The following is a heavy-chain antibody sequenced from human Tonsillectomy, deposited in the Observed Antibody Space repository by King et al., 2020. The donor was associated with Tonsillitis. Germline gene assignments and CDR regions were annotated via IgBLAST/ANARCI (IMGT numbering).Heavy chain of an antibody. CDR3: ARDPKLRDSDFWSGYTDY. CDR1: GYTFTSYY. Sequence: QLVQSGAEVKKPGASVKVSCKASGYTFTSYYMHWVRQAPGRGLEWMGIINPSAGGTSYAQKFQGRVTMTRDTSTSTVYMELSSLRSEDTAVYYCARDPKLRDSDFWSGYTDYWGQGTLVTVSS. V-gene: IGHV1-46*03. J-gene: IGHJ4*02. D-gene: IGHD3-3*01. CDR2: INPSAGGT.